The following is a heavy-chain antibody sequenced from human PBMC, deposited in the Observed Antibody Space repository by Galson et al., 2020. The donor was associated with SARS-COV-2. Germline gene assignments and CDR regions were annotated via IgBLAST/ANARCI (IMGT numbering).Heavy chain of an antibody. J-gene: IGHJ6*02. CDR3: AILVGGMDV. CDR1: GFTFSSYA. D-gene: IGHD2-2*01. Sequence: TVGSLRLSCAASGFTFSSYAMHWVRQAPGKGLEWVAVISYDGSNKYYADSVKGRFTISRDNSKNTLYLQMNSLRAEDTAVYYCAILVGGMDVWGQGTTVTVSS. CDR2: ISYDGSNK. V-gene: IGHV3-30-3*01.